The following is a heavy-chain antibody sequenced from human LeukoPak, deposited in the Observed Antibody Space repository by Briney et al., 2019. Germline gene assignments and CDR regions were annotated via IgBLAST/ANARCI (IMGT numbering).Heavy chain of an antibody. V-gene: IGHV4-61*02. D-gene: IGHD1-26*01. CDR1: GGSISSGSYY. CDR3: ARRAWYYYMDV. J-gene: IGHJ6*03. Sequence: SETLSLTCTVSGGSISSGSYYWSWIRQPAGKGLEWIGRIYTSGSTNYNPSLKSRVTISVDTSKNQFSLKLSSVTAADTAVYYCARRAWYYYMDVWGKGTTVTVSS. CDR2: IYTSGST.